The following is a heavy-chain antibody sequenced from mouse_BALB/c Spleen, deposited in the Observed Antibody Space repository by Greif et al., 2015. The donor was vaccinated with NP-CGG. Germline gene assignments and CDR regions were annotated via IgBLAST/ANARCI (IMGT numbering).Heavy chain of an antibody. CDR2: IDPENGNT. CDR1: GFNIKDYY. CDR3: ARWGLDY. J-gene: IGHJ2*01. Sequence: EVKLVESGAELVRPGALVKLSCKASGFNIKDYYMHWVKQRPEQGLGWVGWIDPENGNTIYDPKFQGKASITADTSSNTAYLQLSSLTSEDTAVYYCARWGLDYWGQGTTLTVSS. V-gene: IGHV14-1*02.